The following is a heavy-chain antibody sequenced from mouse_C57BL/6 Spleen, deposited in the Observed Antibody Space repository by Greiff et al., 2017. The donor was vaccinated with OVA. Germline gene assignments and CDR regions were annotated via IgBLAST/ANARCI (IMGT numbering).Heavy chain of an antibody. Sequence: QVQLQQSGPGLVQPSQCLSITCTVSGFSLTSYGVHWVRQSPGKGLEWLGVIWSGGSTDYNAAFMSRLSITKDNSKSQVFLKMNSLQADDTALYYCAGYDYDVPWFAYWGQGTLVTVSA. V-gene: IGHV2-5*01. CDR3: AGYDYDVPWFAY. J-gene: IGHJ3*01. CDR1: GFSLTSYG. D-gene: IGHD2-4*01. CDR2: IWSGGST.